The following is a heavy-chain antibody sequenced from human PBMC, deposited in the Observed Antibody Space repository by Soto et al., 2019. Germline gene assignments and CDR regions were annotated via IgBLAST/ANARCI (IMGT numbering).Heavy chain of an antibody. CDR2: ISAYNGNT. Sequence: QVQLVQSGAEVKKPGASVKVSCKASGYTFTSYGISWVRQAPGQGLEWMGWISAYNGNTNYAQKLQGRVTMTTDTSTRTAYMELRSLRSDDTAVYYCARKVQLWGTYYYGMDVWGQGTTVTVSS. CDR1: GYTFTSYG. J-gene: IGHJ6*02. D-gene: IGHD5-18*01. V-gene: IGHV1-18*01. CDR3: ARKVQLWGTYYYGMDV.